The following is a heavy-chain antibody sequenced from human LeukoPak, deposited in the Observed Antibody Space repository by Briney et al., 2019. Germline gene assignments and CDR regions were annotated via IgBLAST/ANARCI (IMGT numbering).Heavy chain of an antibody. CDR1: GYTFTSYG. V-gene: IGHV1-18*04. Sequence: ASVKVSCKASGYTFTSYGISWVRQAPGQGLEWMGWISAYNGNTNYAQKLQGRVTMTTDKSTSTAYMELRSLRPDDTAVYYCASSPTGYSSGWYEEGYFDYWGQGTLVTVSS. D-gene: IGHD6-19*01. CDR3: ASSPTGYSSGWYEEGYFDY. J-gene: IGHJ4*02. CDR2: ISAYNGNT.